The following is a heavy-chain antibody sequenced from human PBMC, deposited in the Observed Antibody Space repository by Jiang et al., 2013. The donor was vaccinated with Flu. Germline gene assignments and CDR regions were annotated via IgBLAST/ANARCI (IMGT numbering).Heavy chain of an antibody. CDR3: AQWAVAGTNFDY. CDR2: IYYSGST. J-gene: IGHJ4*02. D-gene: IGHD6-19*01. CDR1: GGSISSSSYY. V-gene: IGHV4-39*01. Sequence: LLKPSETLSLTCTVSGGSISSSSYYWGWIRQPPGKGLEWIGSIYYSGSTYYNPSLKSRVTISVDTSKNQFSLKLSSVTAADTAVYYCAQWAVAGTNFDYWGQGTLVTVSS.